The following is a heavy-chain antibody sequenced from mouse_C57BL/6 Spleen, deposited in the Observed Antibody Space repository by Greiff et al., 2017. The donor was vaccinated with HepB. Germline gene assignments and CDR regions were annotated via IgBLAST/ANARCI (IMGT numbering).Heavy chain of an antibody. CDR2: IRNKANGYTT. V-gene: IGHV7-3*01. Sequence: EVMLVESGGGLVQPGGSLSLSCAASGFTFTDYYMSWVRQPPGKALEWLGFIRNKANGYTTEYSASVKGRFTISRDNSQSILYLQMNALRAEDSATYDCARLPGIYYDYDGEDYYAMDYWGQGTSVTVSS. J-gene: IGHJ4*01. CDR1: GFTFTDYY. D-gene: IGHD2-4*01. CDR3: ARLPGIYYDYDGEDYYAMDY.